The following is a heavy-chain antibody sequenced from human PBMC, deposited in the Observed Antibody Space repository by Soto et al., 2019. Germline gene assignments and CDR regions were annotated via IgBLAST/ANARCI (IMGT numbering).Heavy chain of an antibody. CDR1: GGTFSSYA. Sequence: QVQLVQSGDEVKKPGSSVKVSCKASGGTFSSYAITWVRQAPGQGLAWMGGIMPKFGVENHALKFQGRVTITADESTSTAYMELSSMRSEDTAVYYCARGAGGMDVWCQGTTVPVSS. J-gene: IGHJ6*02. V-gene: IGHV1-69*01. D-gene: IGHD3-10*01. CDR3: ARGAGGMDV. CDR2: IMPKFGVE.